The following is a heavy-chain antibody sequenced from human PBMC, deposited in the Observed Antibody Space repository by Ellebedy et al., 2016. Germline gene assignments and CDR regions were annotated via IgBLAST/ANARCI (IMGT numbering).Heavy chain of an antibody. CDR3: RQGHYFDQ. Sequence: GGSLRLSXTASGLNFNTFFMTWIRRAPGKGLEWVATISGAGYTTFFADSVKGRFTISRDNSKNTQYLQMNNLRVDDTALYYCRQGHYFDQWGQGALVTVSS. CDR2: ISGAGYTT. CDR1: GLNFNTFF. J-gene: IGHJ4*02. V-gene: IGHV3-23*01.